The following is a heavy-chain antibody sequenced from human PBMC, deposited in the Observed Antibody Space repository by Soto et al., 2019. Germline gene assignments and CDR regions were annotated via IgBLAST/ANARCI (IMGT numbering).Heavy chain of an antibody. V-gene: IGHV4-59*01. CDR2: VYYSGST. J-gene: IGHJ3*02. Sequence: LSLTCTVPGASISSSYWSWIRQSPGKGLEWIGYVYYSGSTNYNPSLKSRVTISVDTSKNQFSLKLSSVTAADTAVYYCARGYYDSRGQSNTFDIWGQGTMVTVSS. CDR3: ARGYYDSRGQSNTFDI. D-gene: IGHD3-22*01. CDR1: GASISSSY.